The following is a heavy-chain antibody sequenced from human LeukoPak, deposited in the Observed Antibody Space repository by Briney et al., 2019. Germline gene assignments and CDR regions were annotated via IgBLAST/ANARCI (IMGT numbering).Heavy chain of an antibody. CDR3: ARELGGVVPAAINWFDP. D-gene: IGHD2-2*02. CDR2: IYHSGST. J-gene: IGHJ5*02. CDR1: GGSISSGGYY. V-gene: IGHV4-30-2*01. Sequence: SETLSLTCTVSGGSISSGGYYWSWIRQPPGKSLEWIGYIYHSGSTYYNPSLKSRVTISVDRSKNQFSLKLSSVTAADTAVYYCARELGGVVPAAINWFDPWGQGTLVTVSS.